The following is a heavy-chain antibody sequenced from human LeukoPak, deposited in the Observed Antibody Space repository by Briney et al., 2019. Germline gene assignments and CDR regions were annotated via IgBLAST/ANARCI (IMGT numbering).Heavy chain of an antibody. V-gene: IGHV4-34*01. Sequence: SETLSLTCAVYGGSFSGYYWSWIRQPPGKGLEWIGEINHSGSTNYNPSLKSRVTISVDTSKNQFSLKLSSVTAADTAVYYCARGLRDYDFWSGYYNGFDYWGQGTLVTVSS. CDR1: GGSFSGYY. D-gene: IGHD3-3*01. J-gene: IGHJ4*02. CDR3: ARGLRDYDFWSGYYNGFDY. CDR2: INHSGST.